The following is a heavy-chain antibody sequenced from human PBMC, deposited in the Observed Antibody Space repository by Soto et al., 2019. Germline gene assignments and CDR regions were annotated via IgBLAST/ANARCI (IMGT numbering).Heavy chain of an antibody. CDR2: IKSKTDGGTT. V-gene: IGHV3-15*07. CDR3: TTDSYSSTTKVRFDY. D-gene: IGHD1-26*01. CDR1: GFTFTKAW. J-gene: IGHJ4*02. Sequence: PGGSLRLSCAASGFTFTKAWINWVRQAPGKGLEWVGRIKSKTDGGTTDYAAPVKGRFAVSRDDSRNMVYLQMNSLKTENTGKYNFTTDSYSSTTKVRFDYWGRETVFNFSS.